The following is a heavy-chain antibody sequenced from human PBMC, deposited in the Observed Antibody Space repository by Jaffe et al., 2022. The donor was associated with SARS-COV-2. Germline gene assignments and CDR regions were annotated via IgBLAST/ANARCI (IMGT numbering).Heavy chain of an antibody. V-gene: IGHV4-39*01. Sequence: QLQLQESGPGLVKPSETLSLTCTVSGGSISSSSYYWGWIRQPPGKGLEWIGSIYYSGSTYYNPSLKSRVTISVDTSKNQFSLKLSSVTAADTAVYNCARQTRFYYGSGSYYVGWFDPWGQGTLVTVSS. CDR2: IYYSGST. CDR1: GGSISSSSYY. CDR3: ARQTRFYYGSGSYYVGWFDP. D-gene: IGHD3-10*01. J-gene: IGHJ5*02.